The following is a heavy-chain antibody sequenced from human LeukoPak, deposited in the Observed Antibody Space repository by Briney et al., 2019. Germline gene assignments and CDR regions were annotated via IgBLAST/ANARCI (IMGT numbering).Heavy chain of an antibody. CDR1: GFTFTNYW. V-gene: IGHV3-74*01. J-gene: IGHJ5*02. D-gene: IGHD2-21*02. CDR3: ARSPNCGGDCS. CDR2: ISSDGTRT. Sequence: GGSLRLSCAASGFTFTNYWMHWVRQAPGKGLVWVSRISSDGTRTSYVDSVRGRFTISRDNAKNTLFLQMNSLRVEDTAVYYCARSPNCGGDCSWGQGTLVTDSS.